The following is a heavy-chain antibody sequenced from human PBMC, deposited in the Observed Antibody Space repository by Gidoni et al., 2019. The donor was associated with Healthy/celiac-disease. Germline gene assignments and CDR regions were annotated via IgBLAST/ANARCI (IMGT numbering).Heavy chain of an antibody. V-gene: IGHV3-13*01. D-gene: IGHD3-22*01. CDR1: GFTFSSYD. Sequence: EVQLVESGGGLVQPGGSLRLSCAASGFTFSSYDMHWVRQATGKGLEWVSAIGTAGDTYYPGSVKGRFTISRENAKNSLYLQMNSLRAGDTAVYYCAREYYDSSGYYHFDYWGQGTLVTVSS. CDR3: AREYYDSSGYYHFDY. J-gene: IGHJ4*02. CDR2: IGTAGDT.